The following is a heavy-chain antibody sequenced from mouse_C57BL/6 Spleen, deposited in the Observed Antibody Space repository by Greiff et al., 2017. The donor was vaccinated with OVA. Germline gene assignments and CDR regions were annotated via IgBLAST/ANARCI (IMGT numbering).Heavy chain of an antibody. D-gene: IGHD1-1*01. CDR1: GYTFTSYW. V-gene: IGHV1-55*01. CDR3: ATRGKNYYGSSYMDY. CDR2: IYPGSGST. J-gene: IGHJ4*01. Sequence: QVQLQQSGAELVKPGASVKMSCKASGYTFTSYWITWVKQRPGQGLEWIGDIYPGSGSTNYNEKFKSKATLTVDTSSSTAYMQLSSLTSEDSAVYYCATRGKNYYGSSYMDYWGQGTSVTVSS.